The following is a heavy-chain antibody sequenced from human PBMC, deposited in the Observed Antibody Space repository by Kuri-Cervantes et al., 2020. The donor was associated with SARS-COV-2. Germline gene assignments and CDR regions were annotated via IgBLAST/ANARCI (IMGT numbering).Heavy chain of an antibody. J-gene: IGHJ4*02. D-gene: IGHD6-13*01. CDR2: INSDGSST. Sequence: ETLSLTCAASGFTFSSYAMHWVRQAPGKGLVWVSRINSDGSSTSYADSVKGRFTISRDNAKNTLYLQMNSLRAEDTAVYYCARDVYSSSWPSVDYWGQGTLVTVSS. CDR1: GFTFSSYA. CDR3: ARDVYSSSWPSVDY. V-gene: IGHV3-74*01.